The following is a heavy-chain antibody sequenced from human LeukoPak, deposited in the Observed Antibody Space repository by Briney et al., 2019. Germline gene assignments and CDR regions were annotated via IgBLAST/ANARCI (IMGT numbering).Heavy chain of an antibody. D-gene: IGHD1-1*01. CDR2: IIPIFGTA. V-gene: IGHV1-69*05. Sequence: SVKVSCKASGGTFSSYAISWVRQAPGQGLQWMGGIIPIFGTANYAQKFQGRVTITTDESTSTAYMELSSLRSEDTAVYYCARGVGTPNWTPTSYSMDVWAKGPRSPSP. CDR3: ARGVGTPNWTPTSYSMDV. J-gene: IGHJ6*03. CDR1: GGTFSSYA.